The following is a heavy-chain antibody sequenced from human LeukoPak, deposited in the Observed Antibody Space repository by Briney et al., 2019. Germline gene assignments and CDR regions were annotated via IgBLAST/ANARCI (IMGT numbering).Heavy chain of an antibody. J-gene: IGHJ1*01. Sequence: PGGSLRLSCAASGFTFSSYAMSWVRQAPGKGLEWVSAISGSGGSTYYADSVKGRFTISRDNSKNTLYLQMNSLRAEDTAVYYCANKVGAYYYDSSGYSQYFQHWGQGTLVTVSS. D-gene: IGHD3-22*01. V-gene: IGHV3-23*01. CDR3: ANKVGAYYYDSSGYSQYFQH. CDR2: ISGSGGST. CDR1: GFTFSSYA.